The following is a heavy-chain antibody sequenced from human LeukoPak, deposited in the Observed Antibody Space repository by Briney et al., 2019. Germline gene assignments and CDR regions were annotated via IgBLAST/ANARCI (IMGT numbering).Heavy chain of an antibody. CDR2: IYYSGST. CDR3: ARLAKYSYAPYYFDY. CDR1: GRSISSYY. Sequence: PSETLSLTFTVSGRSISSYYWSWIRQPPGKGLECIGYIYYSGSTNYNPSLKSRVTISVDTSKNQFSLKLSSVTAADTAVYYCARLAKYSYAPYYFDYWGQGTLVTVSS. D-gene: IGHD5-18*01. J-gene: IGHJ4*02. V-gene: IGHV4-59*08.